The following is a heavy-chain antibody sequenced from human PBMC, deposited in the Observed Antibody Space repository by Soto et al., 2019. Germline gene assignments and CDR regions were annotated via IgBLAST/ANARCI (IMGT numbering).Heavy chain of an antibody. CDR3: ARGPIPMIGGMTCGWFDP. CDR2: IWHDGSNK. CDR1: GFTFSDYG. J-gene: IGHJ5*02. Sequence: QVQLVESGGGVVQPGRSLRLSCAASGFTFSDYGMNLVRQAQGKGLDWVAVIWHDGSNKYYAGSVKGRFTIYRDNSKNTLYLQMNRLRAVDTAVYYCARGPIPMIGGMTCGWFDPWGQGTLVTVSS. D-gene: IGHD3-10*01. V-gene: IGHV3-33*01.